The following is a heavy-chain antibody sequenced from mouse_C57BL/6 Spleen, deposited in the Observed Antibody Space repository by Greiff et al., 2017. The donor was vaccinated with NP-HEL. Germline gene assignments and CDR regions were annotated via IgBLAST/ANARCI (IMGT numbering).Heavy chain of an antibody. CDR1: GYTFTSYW. Sequence: QVQLKQSGAELVKPGASVKMSCKASGYTFTSYWITWVKQRPGQGLEWIGDIYPGSGSTNYNEKFKSKATLTVDTSSSTAYMQLSSLTSEDSAVYYCARYDYDGGDYFDYWGQGTTLTVSS. CDR3: ARYDYDGGDYFDY. V-gene: IGHV1-55*01. D-gene: IGHD2-4*01. J-gene: IGHJ2*01. CDR2: IYPGSGST.